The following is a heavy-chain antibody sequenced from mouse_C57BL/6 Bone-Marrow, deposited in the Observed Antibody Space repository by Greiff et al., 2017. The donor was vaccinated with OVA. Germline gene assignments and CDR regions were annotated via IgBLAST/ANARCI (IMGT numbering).Heavy chain of an antibody. CDR1: GFTFSSYG. CDR3: ARETTGYYFDY. J-gene: IGHJ2*01. CDR2: ISSGGSYT. V-gene: IGHV5-6*01. D-gene: IGHD2-1*01. Sequence: EVQLVESGGDLVKPGGSLKLSCAASGFTFSSYGMSWVRQTPDKRLAWVATISSGGSYTYYPDSVKGRFTISRDNAKNTLYLQMSSLKSEDTAMYYCARETTGYYFDYWGQGTTLTVSS.